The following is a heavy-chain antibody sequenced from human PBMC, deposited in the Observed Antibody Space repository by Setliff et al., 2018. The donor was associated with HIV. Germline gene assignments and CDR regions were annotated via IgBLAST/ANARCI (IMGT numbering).Heavy chain of an antibody. D-gene: IGHD5-12*01. Sequence: GASVTVSCKASGGSLNNYAISWVRQAPGQGLEWMGGIIPIFGTTTYAQKFQDRVTITTDESTTTFYMELSSLTSEDTALYFCARDLNDRWLQQYWFFDLWGRGTQVTVSS. CDR3: ARDLNDRWLQQYWFFDL. J-gene: IGHJ2*01. CDR2: IIPIFGTT. V-gene: IGHV1-69*05. CDR1: GGSLNNYA.